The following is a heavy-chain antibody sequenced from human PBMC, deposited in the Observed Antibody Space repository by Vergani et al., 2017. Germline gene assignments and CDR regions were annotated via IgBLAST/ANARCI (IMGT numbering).Heavy chain of an antibody. CDR3: AKDPNGSKTLPSYYFDY. Sequence: VEAGGGLVQPGGSLRLSCTASGFTFQAFAFHWVRQVSGRGLEWVSGIDRNYGVKNGNSFEGRFSISRDNAKKAVFLQMNSLRAEDTAVYYCAKDPNGSKTLPSYYFDYWGQGTLVTVSS. CDR2: IDRNYGVK. J-gene: IGHJ4*02. CDR1: GFTFQAFA. V-gene: IGHV3-9*01. D-gene: IGHD3-10*01.